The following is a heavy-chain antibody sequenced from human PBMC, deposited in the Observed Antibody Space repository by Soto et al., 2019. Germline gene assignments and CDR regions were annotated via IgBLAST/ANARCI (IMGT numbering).Heavy chain of an antibody. J-gene: IGHJ1*01. CDR2: INWNSGSI. D-gene: IGHD6-13*01. CDR1: GFTFDDYA. V-gene: IGHV3-9*01. CDR3: VKDESINWYSGHFRH. Sequence: GGSLRLSCAASGFTFDDYAMHWVRQVPGKGLEWVSGINWNSGSIGYGDSVKGRFAISRDSAKNSLHLQMNSLSAEDTAFYYCVKDESINWYSGHFRHWGQGTLVTVSS.